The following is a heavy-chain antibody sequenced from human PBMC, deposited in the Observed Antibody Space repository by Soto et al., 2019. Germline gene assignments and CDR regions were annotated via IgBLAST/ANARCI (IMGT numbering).Heavy chain of an antibody. CDR1: GGSISSYY. D-gene: IGHD2-15*01. CDR3: ARDTLRGRNWFDP. Sequence: SEPLSLTCTVSGGSISSYYWSWIRQPPGKGLEWIGYIYYSGSTNYNPSLKSRVTISVDTFKNQFSLKLSSVTAADTAVYYCARDTLRGRNWFDPWGQGTLVTVSS. V-gene: IGHV4-59*01. CDR2: IYYSGST. J-gene: IGHJ5*02.